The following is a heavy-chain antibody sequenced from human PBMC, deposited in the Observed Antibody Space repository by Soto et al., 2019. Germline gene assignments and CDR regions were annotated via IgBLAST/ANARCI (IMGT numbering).Heavy chain of an antibody. Sequence: PSETLSLTCTVSGGSISSGGYYWSWIRQHPGKGLEWIGYIYYSGSTYYNPSLKSRVTISVDTSKNQFSLKLSSVTAADTAVYYCARDGTITIFGVAHYGMDVWGQGTTVTVSS. CDR1: GGSISSGGYY. J-gene: IGHJ6*02. D-gene: IGHD3-3*01. CDR2: IYYSGST. V-gene: IGHV4-31*03. CDR3: ARDGTITIFGVAHYGMDV.